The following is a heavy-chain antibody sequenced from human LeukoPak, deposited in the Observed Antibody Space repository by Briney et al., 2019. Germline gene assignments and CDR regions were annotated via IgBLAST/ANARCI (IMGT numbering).Heavy chain of an antibody. CDR3: AKSRYYYDSRGYYSPPYFDY. D-gene: IGHD3-22*01. CDR1: GFTFDDYA. V-gene: IGHV3-9*01. J-gene: IGHJ4*02. Sequence: GGSLRLSCAVSGFTFDDYAMHWVRQAPGKGLEWVSGISWNSGSIGYADSVKGRFTISRDNAKNSLYLQMNSLRAEDTALYYCAKSRYYYDSRGYYSPPYFDYWGQGTLVTVSS. CDR2: ISWNSGSI.